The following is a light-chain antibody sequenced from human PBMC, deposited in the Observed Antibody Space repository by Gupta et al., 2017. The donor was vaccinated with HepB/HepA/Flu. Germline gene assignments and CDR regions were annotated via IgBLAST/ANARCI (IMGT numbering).Light chain of an antibody. J-gene: IGKJ1*01. CDR1: QSVSLNY. CDR2: GAS. CDR3: QQVGSSPRT. Sequence: EIVLTQSPGTLSLSPGERATLSCRASQSVSLNYLAWYQQKPGQAPRLLIYGASSRATGIPDRFSGSGSGTDFTLTISRLEPEDFAVYYCQQVGSSPRTFGQGTKVEIK. V-gene: IGKV3-20*01.